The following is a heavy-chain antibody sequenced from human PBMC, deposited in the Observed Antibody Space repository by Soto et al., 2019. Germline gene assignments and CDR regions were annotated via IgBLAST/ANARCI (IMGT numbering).Heavy chain of an antibody. V-gene: IGHV3-23*01. CDR2: ISGNGDNT. Sequence: GGSLRLSCAASGFTIGTYVMGWVRQAPGKGLQWVSDISGNGDNTYHADSVKGRFTISRDNSKNTVYLQMGSLRPEDTAIYYCVKQAHGLDGVAFDYWGQGTQVTVSS. CDR1: GFTIGTYV. CDR3: VKQAHGLDGVAFDY. J-gene: IGHJ4*02. D-gene: IGHD2-15*01.